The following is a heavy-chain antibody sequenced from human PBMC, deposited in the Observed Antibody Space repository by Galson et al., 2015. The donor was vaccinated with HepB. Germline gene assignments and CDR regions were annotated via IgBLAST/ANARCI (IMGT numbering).Heavy chain of an antibody. Sequence: SVKVSCKASGYTFTSYGISWVRQAPGQGLEWMGWISAYNGNTNYAQKLQGRVTMTTDTSTSTAYMELRSLRSDDTAVYYCATYNYYDSSGYYLVGWFDPWGQGTLVTVSS. CDR3: ATYNYYDSSGYYLVGWFDP. V-gene: IGHV1-18*01. J-gene: IGHJ5*02. D-gene: IGHD3-22*01. CDR2: ISAYNGNT. CDR1: GYTFTSYG.